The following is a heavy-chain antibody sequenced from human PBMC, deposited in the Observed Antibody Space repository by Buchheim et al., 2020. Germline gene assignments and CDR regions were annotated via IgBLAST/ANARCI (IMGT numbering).Heavy chain of an antibody. J-gene: IGHJ6*03. CDR2: IYFRGGT. CDR1: GGSISSGGYY. D-gene: IGHD3-9*01. Sequence: QVQLQESGPGLVKPSQTQSLTCTVSGGSISSGGYYWSWIRQHPGKGLEWIGYIYFRGGTYYNPSLNSRVTISVDTSKNQFTLKLSAVTASDTAVYYCARVRYIDWSPGEYYYMDVWGKGTT. V-gene: IGHV4-31*03. CDR3: ARVRYIDWSPGEYYYMDV.